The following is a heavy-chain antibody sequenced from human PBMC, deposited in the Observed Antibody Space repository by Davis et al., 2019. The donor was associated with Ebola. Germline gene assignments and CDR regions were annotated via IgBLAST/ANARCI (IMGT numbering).Heavy chain of an antibody. Sequence: MPGGSLRLSCTVSGGSISSYYWSWIRQPPGKGLEWIGYIYYSGSTYYNPSLKSRVTISVDTSKNQFSLKLSSVTAADTAVYYCARASKVVPALPDYWGQGTLVTVSS. CDR3: ARASKVVPALPDY. V-gene: IGHV4-59*12. CDR1: GGSISSYY. J-gene: IGHJ4*02. D-gene: IGHD2-2*01. CDR2: IYYSGST.